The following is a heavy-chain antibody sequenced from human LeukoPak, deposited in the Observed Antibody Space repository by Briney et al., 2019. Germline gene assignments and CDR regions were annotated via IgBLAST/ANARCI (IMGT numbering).Heavy chain of an antibody. V-gene: IGHV4-38-2*02. Sequence: SETLSLTCTVSGYSLTSGYYWGWIRQPPGKGLEWIASIFHSGSTFYNPSVKSRVTISVDTSKNQFSLKLSSVTAADTAVYYCARGGQQLVLRWFDPWGQGTLVTVSS. CDR1: GYSLTSGYY. CDR3: ARGGQQLVLRWFDP. J-gene: IGHJ5*02. CDR2: IFHSGST. D-gene: IGHD6-13*01.